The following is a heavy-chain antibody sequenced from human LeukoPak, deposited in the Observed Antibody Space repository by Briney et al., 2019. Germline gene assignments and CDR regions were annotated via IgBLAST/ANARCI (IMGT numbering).Heavy chain of an antibody. Sequence: ASVKVSCKASGYTFTSYYMHWVRQAPGQGLGWMGIINPSGGSTSYAQKFQGRVTMTRDTSTSTVYMELSSLRSEDTAVYYCARGPRGSGSRRFNWFDPWGQGTLVTVSS. CDR3: ARGPRGSGSRRFNWFDP. J-gene: IGHJ5*02. D-gene: IGHD3-10*01. CDR1: GYTFTSYY. V-gene: IGHV1-46*01. CDR2: INPSGGST.